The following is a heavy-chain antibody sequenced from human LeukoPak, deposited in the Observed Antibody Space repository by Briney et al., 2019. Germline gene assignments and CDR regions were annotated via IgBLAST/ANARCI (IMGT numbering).Heavy chain of an antibody. CDR1: GFTFSSYS. CDR2: ISSSSSYI. CDR3: ARGSVPLFDY. V-gene: IGHV3-21*01. J-gene: IGHJ4*02. Sequence: PGGSLRLSCAASGFTFSSYSMNWVRQAPGKGLEWVSSISSSSSYIYYADSVKGRFTISRDNAKNSLYLQMNSLRAEDTAVYCCARGSVPLFDYWGQGTLVTVSS. D-gene: IGHD3-10*02.